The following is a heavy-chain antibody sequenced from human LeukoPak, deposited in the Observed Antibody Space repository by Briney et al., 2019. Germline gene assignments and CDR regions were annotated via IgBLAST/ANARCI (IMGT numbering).Heavy chain of an antibody. CDR3: ARVSSSWYQDWCSDR. CDR1: GHSIRSDYSISTDYY. D-gene: IGHD6-13*01. CDR2: IYHSGST. V-gene: IGHV4-38-2*02. Sequence: PSETLSLTCTVSGHSIRSDYSISTDYYYGWIRQPPGRGLEWIGNIYHSGSTYYNPSFKSRVTMSVDTSKNQFSLKLSSVTAADTAVYYCARVSSSWYQDWCSDRWGRGTLVTASS. J-gene: IGHJ2*01.